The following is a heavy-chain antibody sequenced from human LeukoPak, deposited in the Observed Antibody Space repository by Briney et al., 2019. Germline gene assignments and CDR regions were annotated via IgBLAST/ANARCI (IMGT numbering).Heavy chain of an antibody. Sequence: ASVKVSCKASGYTFTSYGISWVRQAPGQGLEWMGWISAYNGNTNYAQKLQGRVTMTTDTSTSTAYMELRSLRSDDPAVYYCARDKPVPYRVVVAATNDYWGQGTLVTVPS. V-gene: IGHV1-18*04. CDR3: ARDKPVPYRVVVAATNDY. D-gene: IGHD2-15*01. J-gene: IGHJ4*02. CDR1: GYTFTSYG. CDR2: ISAYNGNT.